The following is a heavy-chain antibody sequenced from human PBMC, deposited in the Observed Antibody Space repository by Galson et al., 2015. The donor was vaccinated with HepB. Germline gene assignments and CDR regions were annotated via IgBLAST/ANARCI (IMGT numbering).Heavy chain of an antibody. V-gene: IGHV3-74*01. CDR3: ARLGGSGRTLGYLAYFQH. D-gene: IGHD3-10*01. CDR1: GFTFSSYW. Sequence: SLRLSCAASGFTFSSYWMHWVRQAPGKGLVWVSRINSDGSSTSYADSVKGRFTISRDNAKNTLYLQMNSLRAEDTAVYCCARLGGSGRTLGYLAYFQHWGQGTLVTVSS. CDR2: INSDGSST. J-gene: IGHJ1*01.